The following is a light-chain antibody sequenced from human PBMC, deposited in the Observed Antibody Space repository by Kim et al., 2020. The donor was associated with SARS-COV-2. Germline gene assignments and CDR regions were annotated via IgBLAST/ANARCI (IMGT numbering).Light chain of an antibody. J-gene: IGKJ1*01. Sequence: VSPEGKAPLSCTGVRSVSTDVAWYQQKPGQAPRLLIYDTSRRATGIPARFSGDGSGTEFTLSISRLQSEDFALYYCQQYNDWVWTFGPGTKVDIK. CDR3: QQYNDWVWT. CDR1: RSVSTD. V-gene: IGKV3-15*01. CDR2: DTS.